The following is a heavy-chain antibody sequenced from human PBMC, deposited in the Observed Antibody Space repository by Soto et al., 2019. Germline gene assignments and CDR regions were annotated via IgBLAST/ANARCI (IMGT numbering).Heavy chain of an antibody. CDR2: IRPYNGDT. V-gene: IGHV1-18*01. Sequence: GASVKVSCKASGYMFSSYGINWVRQAPGQGLEWMGWIRPYNGDTKYAQNLRGRVTMTTDTSTSTAYMEMRSLRSDDTAVYYCVRDLDGSGSYYTDYWGPGTLVTVSS. D-gene: IGHD3-10*01. J-gene: IGHJ4*02. CDR1: GYMFSSYG. CDR3: VRDLDGSGSYYTDY.